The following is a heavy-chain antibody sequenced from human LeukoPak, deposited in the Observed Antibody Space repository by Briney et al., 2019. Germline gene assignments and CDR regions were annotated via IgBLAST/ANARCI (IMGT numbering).Heavy chain of an antibody. V-gene: IGHV3-23*01. CDR3: AKGSGGRGTAFDI. CDR2: ISGSGGT. CDR1: GFTFSSYV. J-gene: IGHJ3*02. D-gene: IGHD3-10*01. Sequence: GGSLRLSCAASGFTFSSYVMSWVRQAPGKGLAWVSAISGSGGTYYADSVKGRFTISRDNSKNTMYLQMNSLRAEDTAVYYCAKGSGGRGTAFDIWGQGTMVTVSS.